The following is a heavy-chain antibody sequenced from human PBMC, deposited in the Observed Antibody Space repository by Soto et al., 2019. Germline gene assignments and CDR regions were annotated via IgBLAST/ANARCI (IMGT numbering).Heavy chain of an antibody. D-gene: IGHD3-10*01. Sequence: DTLSVTCTFSGDSITTTYYYWGLIRRPPGRGLEWIGSIYYTGRTYYNPSLKSRVTISVDTSKNQFSLMLTSVTAADTAVYYCVRHKGSTSMYHWFDPWGRGTLVTVSS. V-gene: IGHV4-39*01. CDR3: VRHKGSTSMYHWFDP. J-gene: IGHJ5*02. CDR1: GDSITTTYYY. CDR2: IYYTGRT.